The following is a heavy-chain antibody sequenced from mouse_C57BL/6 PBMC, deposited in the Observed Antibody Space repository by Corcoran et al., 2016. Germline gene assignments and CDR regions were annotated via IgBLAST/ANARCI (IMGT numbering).Heavy chain of an antibody. D-gene: IGHD1-1*01. CDR1: GYTFTDYY. CDR2: INPNNGGT. V-gene: IGHV1-26*01. J-gene: IGHJ2*01. Sequence: EVQLQQSGSELVKPGASVKISCKASGYTFTDYYMNWVKQSHGKSLEWIGDINPNNGGTSYNQKFKGKATLTVDKSSSTAYMELRSLTSEDSVVYYCARSDYWGYWGQGTTLTVSS. CDR3: ARSDYWGY.